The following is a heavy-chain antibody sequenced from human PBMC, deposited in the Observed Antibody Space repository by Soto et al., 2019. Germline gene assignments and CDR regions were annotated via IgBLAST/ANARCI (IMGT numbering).Heavy chain of an antibody. CDR3: ARFDWNDRGMDV. D-gene: IGHD3-9*01. V-gene: IGHV4-59*08. CDR2: IYYSGST. CDR1: GGSISSYY. Sequence: QVQLQESGPGLVKPSETLSLTCTVSGGSISSYYWSWIRQPPGKGLEWIGYIYYSGSTNYNPSLKRRVTISVDTSKHQFSLKLSSVTAADTAVYYCARFDWNDRGMDVWGQGTTVTVSS. J-gene: IGHJ6*02.